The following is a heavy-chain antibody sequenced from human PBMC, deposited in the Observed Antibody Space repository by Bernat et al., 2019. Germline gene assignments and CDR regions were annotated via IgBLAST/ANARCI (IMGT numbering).Heavy chain of an antibody. CDR3: ARDRSYYDILTGYYIGRPTHMDV. CDR2: IIPIFGTA. CDR1: GGTFSSYA. V-gene: IGHV1-69*19. Sequence: QVQLVQSGAEVKKPGSSVKVSCKASGGTFSSYAISWVRQAPGQGLEWMGGIIPIFGTANYAQKCQGRVTMTADDSTSTAYMELSSLRSEDTAVYYCARDRSYYDILTGYYIGRPTHMDVWGKGTTVTVSS. D-gene: IGHD3-9*01. J-gene: IGHJ6*03.